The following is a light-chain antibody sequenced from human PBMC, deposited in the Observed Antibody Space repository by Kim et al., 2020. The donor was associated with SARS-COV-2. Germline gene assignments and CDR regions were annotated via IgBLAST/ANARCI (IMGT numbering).Light chain of an antibody. J-gene: IGLJ3*02. CDR3: GTWDSSLSAGV. CDR1: CSSIRNNY. CDR2: DNN. Sequence: GWKVTSACPGSCSSIRNNYVSWYQQLPETAPKPLIYDNNKRPSGIPDRFSGSKSGTSATLGITGLQTGDEADYYCGTWDSSLSAGVFGGGTQLTVL. V-gene: IGLV1-51*01.